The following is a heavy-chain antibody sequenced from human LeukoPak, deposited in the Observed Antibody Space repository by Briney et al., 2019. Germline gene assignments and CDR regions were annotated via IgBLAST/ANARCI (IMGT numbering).Heavy chain of an antibody. D-gene: IGHD5-24*01. CDR2: INHSGST. Sequence: SETLSLTCTVSGGSISSYYWSWILQPPGKGLEWIGEINHSGSTNYNPSLKSRVTISVDTSKNQFSLKLSSMTAADTAVYYCARHHTAGYNYYFDYWGQGTLVTVSS. V-gene: IGHV4-59*01. CDR1: GGSISSYY. J-gene: IGHJ4*02. CDR3: ARHHTAGYNYYFDY.